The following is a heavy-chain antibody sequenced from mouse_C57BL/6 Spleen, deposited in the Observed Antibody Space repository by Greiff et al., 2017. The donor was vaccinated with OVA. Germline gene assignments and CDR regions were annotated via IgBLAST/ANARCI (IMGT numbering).Heavy chain of an antibody. D-gene: IGHD4-1*02. CDR3: ASTQGYAMDY. Sequence: QVQLQQSGAELVKPGASVKLSCKASGYTFTSYWMHWVKQRPGQGLEWIGMIHPNSGSTNYNEKFKSKATLTVDKSSSTAYMQLSRLTSEDSAVYYCASTQGYAMDYWGQGTSVTVSS. CDR2: IHPNSGST. J-gene: IGHJ4*01. V-gene: IGHV1-64*01. CDR1: GYTFTSYW.